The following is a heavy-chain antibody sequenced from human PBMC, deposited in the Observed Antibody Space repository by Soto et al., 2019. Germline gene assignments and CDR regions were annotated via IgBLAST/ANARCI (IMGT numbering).Heavy chain of an antibody. V-gene: IGHV4-31*02. CDR3: ARDHRAQIETYYDFWSGYSIDAFDI. CDR2: IYYSGST. J-gene: IGHJ3*02. D-gene: IGHD3-3*01. CDR1: GGSISSGGYY. Sequence: SETLSLTCTVSGGSISSGGYYWSWIRQHPGKGLEWIGYIYYSGSTYYNPSLKSRVTISVDTSKNQFSLKLSSVTAADTAVYYCARDHRAQIETYYDFWSGYSIDAFDIWGQGTMVTVSS.